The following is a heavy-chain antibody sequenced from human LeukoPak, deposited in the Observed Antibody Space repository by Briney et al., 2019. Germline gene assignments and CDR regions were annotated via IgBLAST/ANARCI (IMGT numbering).Heavy chain of an antibody. CDR1: GGSFSGYY. V-gene: IGHV4-34*01. Sequence: PSETLSLTCAVYGGSFSGYYWSWIRQPPGKGLEWIGEINHSGSTNYNPSLKSRVTISVDTSKNQFSLKLSSVTAADTAVYYCARQGAPYYYDSSGYYRRIYYFDYWGQGTLVTVSS. CDR3: ARQGAPYYYDSSGYYRRIYYFDY. CDR2: INHSGST. D-gene: IGHD3-22*01. J-gene: IGHJ4*02.